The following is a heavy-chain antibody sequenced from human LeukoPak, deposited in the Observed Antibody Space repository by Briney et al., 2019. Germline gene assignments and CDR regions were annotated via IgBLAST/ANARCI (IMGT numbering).Heavy chain of an antibody. CDR2: SSSSGSTI. V-gene: IGHV3-11*01. Sequence: GGSLRLSCAASGFAFSTYAMSWVRQAPGKGLEWVSYSSSSGSTIYYADSVKGRFAISRDNAKNSLYLQMNSLRAEDTAVYYCARRRDFIDYWGQGTLVTVSS. CDR1: GFAFSTYA. CDR3: ARRRDFIDY. J-gene: IGHJ4*02. D-gene: IGHD3/OR15-3a*01.